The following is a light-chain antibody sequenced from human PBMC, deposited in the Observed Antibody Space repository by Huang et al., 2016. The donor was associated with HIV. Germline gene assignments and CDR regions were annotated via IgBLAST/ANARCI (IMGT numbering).Light chain of an antibody. Sequence: IQMTQFPSSLSASVGDSVTITCRASQAINNYVAWYQQRPGKVPKLLIYAASTLQSGVPSIFSGSGSGTDFALSISSLQPEDSANYYCQQVNAYPLTFGGGTKVEI. CDR1: QAINNY. CDR2: AAS. CDR3: QQVNAYPLT. J-gene: IGKJ4*01. V-gene: IGKV1-9*01.